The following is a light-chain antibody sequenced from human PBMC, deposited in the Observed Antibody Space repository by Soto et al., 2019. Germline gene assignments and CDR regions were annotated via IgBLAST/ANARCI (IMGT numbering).Light chain of an antibody. Sequence: EVVMTQSPATLSVSPGERATLSCWASQSVRSDLAWYQQKPGQTPRLLIYGASTRAPGIPARFSGSGSGTEFTLTISSLHSEDFAVYYCQQYNNWPPIPFGQGTRLEIX. J-gene: IGKJ5*01. CDR2: GAS. CDR1: QSVRSD. V-gene: IGKV3-15*01. CDR3: QQYNNWPPIP.